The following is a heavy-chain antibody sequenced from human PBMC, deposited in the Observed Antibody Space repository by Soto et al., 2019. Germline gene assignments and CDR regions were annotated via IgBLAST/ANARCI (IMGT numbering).Heavy chain of an antibody. J-gene: IGHJ5*02. CDR2: IFHSGST. D-gene: IGHD3-22*01. V-gene: IGHV4-4*02. Sequence: SETLSLTCAVSGGSISSSNWWSWVRQPPGKGLEWIGEIFHSGSTHYNPSLKTRVTISVDTSKNQFSLKLSSVTAADTAVYYCASDDSSFPWGQGTLVTVSS. CDR1: GGSISSSNW. CDR3: ASDDSSFP.